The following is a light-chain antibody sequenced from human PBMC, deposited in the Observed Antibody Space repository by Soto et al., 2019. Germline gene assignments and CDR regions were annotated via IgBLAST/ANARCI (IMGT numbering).Light chain of an antibody. CDR3: QHYNSYSEA. V-gene: IGKV1-5*03. J-gene: IGKJ1*01. CDR2: KAS. Sequence: DIQMTQSPSTLSGSVGDRVTITCRASQTISSWLAWYQQKPGKAPKLLIYKASTLKSGVPSRFSGSGSGTEYTLTISRLQTDDVATYYSQHYNSYSEAVGQGTKVELK. CDR1: QTISSW.